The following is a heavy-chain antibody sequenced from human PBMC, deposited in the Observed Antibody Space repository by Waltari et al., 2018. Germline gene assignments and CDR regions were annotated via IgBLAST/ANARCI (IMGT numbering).Heavy chain of an antibody. Sequence: QVQLQESGPGLVNPSETLSLTCAVSGIPVNSGFFWGWIRPAPGVGLGWMGSLYHRGDPHYHPSLESRVTMSGDTSNNQFSLKVRSVTAADTALYYWVRRHWEAGYYRDQWGPGTLVTVSS. J-gene: IGHJ4*02. CDR2: LYHRGDP. D-gene: IGHD3-9*01. CDR1: GIPVNSGFF. V-gene: IGHV4-38-2*01. CDR3: VRRHWEAGYYRDQ.